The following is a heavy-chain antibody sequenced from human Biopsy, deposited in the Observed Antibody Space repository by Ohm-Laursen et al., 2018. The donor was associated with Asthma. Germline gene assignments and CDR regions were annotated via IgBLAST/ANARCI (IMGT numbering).Heavy chain of an antibody. CDR2: HDHEEGGT. CDR1: GYSLTDLS. D-gene: IGHD4-17*01. V-gene: IGHV1-24*01. CDR3: ASDFPKDYVRYNFQF. J-gene: IGHJ4*02. Sequence: VASVKVSCKISGYSLTDLSMHWVRQAPGQGLEWTGGHDHEEGGTVNARRFQGRVTMTEDTSTDTAYMELSSLSSDDTAVYYCASDFPKDYVRYNFQFWGQGTLVTVSS.